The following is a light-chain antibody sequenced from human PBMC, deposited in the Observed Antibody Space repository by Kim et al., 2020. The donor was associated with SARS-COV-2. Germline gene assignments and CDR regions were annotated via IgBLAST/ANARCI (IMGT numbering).Light chain of an antibody. V-gene: IGKV2-30*01. CDR1: QSLVYSDGNTY. Sequence: PASISRRSSQSLVYSDGNTYLNWFHQRPGQSPRRLMYKVSNRDSGVPDRFSGSGSGTDFTLQISRVEAEDVGVYYCMQGTHWPFTFGPGTKVDIK. J-gene: IGKJ3*01. CDR3: MQGTHWPFT. CDR2: KVS.